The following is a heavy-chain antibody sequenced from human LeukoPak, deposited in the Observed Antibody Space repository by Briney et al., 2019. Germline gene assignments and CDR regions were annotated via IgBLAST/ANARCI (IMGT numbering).Heavy chain of an antibody. CDR2: IRYDGSNR. CDR3: AKDDNLWALEMDV. D-gene: IGHD1-1*01. CDR1: GLTFRSYG. J-gene: IGHJ6*04. Sequence: PGGSLRLSCAASGLTFRSYGMHWVRQAPGKGLEWVAFIRYDGSNRYYADSVKGRFTISRDNSKNTLYLQMNSLRAEDTAVYYCAKDDNLWALEMDVWGKGTTVTVSS. V-gene: IGHV3-30*02.